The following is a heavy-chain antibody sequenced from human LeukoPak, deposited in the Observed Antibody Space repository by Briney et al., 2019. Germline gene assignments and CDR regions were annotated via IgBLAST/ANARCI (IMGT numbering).Heavy chain of an antibody. CDR1: GGSISSSSYY. J-gene: IGHJ4*02. CDR2: IYYRGST. D-gene: IGHD6-19*01. CDR3: ARGERYSSGWYGEYYFDY. Sequence: SETLSLTCTVSGGSISSSSYYWGWIRQPPGKGLQWIGTIYYRGSTYYNPSLKSRVTISVDTSKNQFSLKLSSVTAADTAGYYCARGERYSSGWYGEYYFDYWGQGTLVTVSS. V-gene: IGHV4-39*01.